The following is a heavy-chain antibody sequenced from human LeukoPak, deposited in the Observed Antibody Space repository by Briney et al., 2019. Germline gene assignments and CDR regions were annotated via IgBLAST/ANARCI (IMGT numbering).Heavy chain of an antibody. CDR2: INHSGST. Sequence: PSETLSLTCAVYGGSFSGYYWSWIRQPPGKGLEWIGEINHSGSTNYNPSLKSRVTISVDTSKNQFSLKLSSVTAADTAVYYCARDGKAFDIWGQGTMVTVSS. CDR1: GGSFSGYY. D-gene: IGHD1-26*01. V-gene: IGHV4-34*01. CDR3: ARDGKAFDI. J-gene: IGHJ3*02.